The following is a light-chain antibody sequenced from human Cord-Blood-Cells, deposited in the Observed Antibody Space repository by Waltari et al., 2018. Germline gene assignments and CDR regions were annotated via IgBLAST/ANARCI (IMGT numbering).Light chain of an antibody. J-gene: IGKJ1*01. Sequence: DIVMTQSTDSLAVSLGERATINCKSSQSVLYSANNKNYLAWYQQKPGQPPKLLIYWACTREYGVPDRFSGSGSGTAFTLTISSLQAEDVAVYYCQQDYSAPRTFGQGTKVEI. CDR1: QSVLYSANNKNY. CDR2: WAC. CDR3: QQDYSAPRT. V-gene: IGKV4-1*01.